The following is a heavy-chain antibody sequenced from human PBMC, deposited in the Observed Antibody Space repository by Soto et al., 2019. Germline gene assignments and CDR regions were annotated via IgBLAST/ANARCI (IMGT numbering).Heavy chain of an antibody. CDR3: ARVKCLARSRYLDY. CDR1: GGTFSSYA. D-gene: IGHD2-2*01. J-gene: IGHJ4*01. CDR2: IIPIFGTA. V-gene: IGHV1-69*06. Sequence: SVKVSCRASGGTFSSYAISWVRQAPGQGLEWMGGIIPIFGTANYAQKFQGRVTITADKSTSKAYMELSSVRSEDTAVYYCARVKCLARSRYLDYSGHGTLVTHSS.